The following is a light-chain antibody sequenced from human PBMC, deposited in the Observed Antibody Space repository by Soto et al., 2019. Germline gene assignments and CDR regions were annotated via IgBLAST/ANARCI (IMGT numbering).Light chain of an antibody. V-gene: IGLV2-14*01. J-gene: IGLJ2*01. CDR2: DVS. CDR1: SSDVGGYNY. CDR3: SSYTSSSGVV. Sequence: QSALTQPASVSGSPGQSITISCTGTSSDVGGYNYVSWYQQHPGKAPKLMIYDVSNRPSGVSNRFSGSKSGNTASLTISGRQAEDEADYYFSSYTSSSGVVFGGGTQLTVL.